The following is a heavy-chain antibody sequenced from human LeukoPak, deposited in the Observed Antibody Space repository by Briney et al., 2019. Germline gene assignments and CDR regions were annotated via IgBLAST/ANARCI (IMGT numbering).Heavy chain of an antibody. CDR1: GFTFSNAW. V-gene: IGHV3-15*01. Sequence: GWSLRLSCAASGFTFSNAWMSWVRQAPGKGLEWVGRIKSKTDGGTTDYAAPVKGRFTISRDDSKNTLYLQMNSLKTEDTAVYYCTTAAGPYAELDYWGQGTLVTVSS. J-gene: IGHJ4*02. CDR2: IKSKTDGGTT. CDR3: TTAAGPYAELDY. D-gene: IGHD6-19*01.